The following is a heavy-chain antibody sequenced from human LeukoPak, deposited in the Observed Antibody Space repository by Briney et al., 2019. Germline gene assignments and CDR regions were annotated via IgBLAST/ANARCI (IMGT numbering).Heavy chain of an antibody. CDR3: ARANVNWHCVISI. D-gene: IGHD1-7*01. J-gene: IGHJ3*02. Sequence: PSETLSLTCTVSGYSISSGYYWGWIRQPPGKGLEWIGSIYHSGSTYYNPSLKSRVTISVDTSKNQFSLKLSSVTAADTAVYYCARANVNWHCVISIWGQGTMVTVSS. CDR2: IYHSGST. V-gene: IGHV4-38-2*02. CDR1: GYSISSGYY.